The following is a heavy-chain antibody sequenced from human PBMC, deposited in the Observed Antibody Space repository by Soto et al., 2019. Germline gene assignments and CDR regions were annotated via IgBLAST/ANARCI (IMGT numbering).Heavy chain of an antibody. CDR1: GFMFSSYA. D-gene: IGHD3-16*01. Sequence: GGSLRLSCAASGFMFSSYALHWVRQPPGKGLEWVAVIPYDGSNQYYADSVKGRFTISRDNSRNTLYLQMNSLRAEDTAIYYCVKGSEINPYWGQGTLVTVYS. CDR2: IPYDGSNQ. V-gene: IGHV3-30*18. CDR3: VKGSEINPY. J-gene: IGHJ4*02.